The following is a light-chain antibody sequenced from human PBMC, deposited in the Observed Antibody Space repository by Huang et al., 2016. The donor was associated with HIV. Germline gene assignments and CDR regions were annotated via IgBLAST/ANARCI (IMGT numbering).Light chain of an antibody. J-gene: IGKJ3*01. CDR2: DAS. V-gene: IGKV1-33*01. CDR1: QDISNY. CDR3: QQYDSLPT. Sequence: DIQMTQSPSSLSASVGDRVTITCQASQDISNYLNWFQQKPGKAPKLLIYDASNLETGVPSRFSGGGSGTDFTFTSSSLYPEDVATYYCQQYDSLPTFGPGTKVEIK.